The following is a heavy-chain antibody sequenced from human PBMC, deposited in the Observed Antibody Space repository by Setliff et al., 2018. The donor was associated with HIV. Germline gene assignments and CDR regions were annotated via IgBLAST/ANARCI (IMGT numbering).Heavy chain of an antibody. CDR2: ISGYNGNT. Sequence: ASVKVSCKASGYTFTNYGISWVRQAPGQGLEWMGWISGYNGNTNYAQKFQGRVTITADESTSTVYMELSSLRSDDTAVYYCARTQYDRVEEYFQYWGQGTLVTVSS. CDR1: GYTFTNYG. CDR3: ARTQYDRVEEYFQY. V-gene: IGHV1-18*01. J-gene: IGHJ1*01. D-gene: IGHD3-22*01.